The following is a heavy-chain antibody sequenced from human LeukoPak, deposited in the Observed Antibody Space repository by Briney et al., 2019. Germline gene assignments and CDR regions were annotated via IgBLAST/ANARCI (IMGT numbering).Heavy chain of an antibody. D-gene: IGHD1-7*01. V-gene: IGHV3-21*01. Sequence: PGGSLRLSCAASGFTFSSYNMNWVRQAPGKGLEWVSSITSSSTYIYYADSVKGRFTISRDNARNSLYLQMNSLRVEDTAVYYCARDYTLTLGTTTYFQHWGQGTLVTVSS. CDR2: ITSSSTYI. J-gene: IGHJ1*01. CDR3: ARDYTLTLGTTTYFQH. CDR1: GFTFSSYN.